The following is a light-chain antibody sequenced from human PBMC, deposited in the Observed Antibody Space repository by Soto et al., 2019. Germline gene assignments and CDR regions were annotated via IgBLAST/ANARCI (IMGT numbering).Light chain of an antibody. V-gene: IGLV2-14*01. CDR1: SSDVGGYNY. J-gene: IGLJ1*01. Sequence: QSALTQPASVSGSPGQSITISCTGTSSDVGGYNYVSWYQQHPGKAPKLMIYEVSNRPSGVSNRFSGSKSGNTASLTISGLQAEDEADYYCSSYTSSSTRVFGTGTKVHVL. CDR3: SSYTSSSTRV. CDR2: EVS.